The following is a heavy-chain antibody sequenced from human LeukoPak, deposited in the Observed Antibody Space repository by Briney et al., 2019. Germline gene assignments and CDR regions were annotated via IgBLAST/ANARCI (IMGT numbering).Heavy chain of an antibody. Sequence: PGGSLRLSCAASGFTFSSYSMHWVRQAPGKGLEWVAVISYDGSNKYYADSVKGRFTISRDNSKNTLYLQMNSLRAEDTAVYYRAKDLLWFEDYWGQGTLVTVSS. CDR3: AKDLLWFEDY. CDR2: ISYDGSNK. V-gene: IGHV3-30*18. J-gene: IGHJ4*02. CDR1: GFTFSSYS. D-gene: IGHD3-10*01.